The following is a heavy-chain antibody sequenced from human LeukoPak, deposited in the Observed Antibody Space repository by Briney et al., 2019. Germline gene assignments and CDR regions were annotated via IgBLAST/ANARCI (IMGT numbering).Heavy chain of an antibody. V-gene: IGHV3-21*01. CDR1: GFTFSSYA. Sequence: GGSLRLSCAASGFTFSSYAMNWVRRAPGKGLEWVSSISASSAYMYYAASVKGRHTISRDNAKNSLYLQMNSLRAEDTAVYYCARDFSETLGVWGQGTLVTVSS. CDR3: ARDFSETLGV. CDR2: ISASSAYM. D-gene: IGHD3-10*01. J-gene: IGHJ4*02.